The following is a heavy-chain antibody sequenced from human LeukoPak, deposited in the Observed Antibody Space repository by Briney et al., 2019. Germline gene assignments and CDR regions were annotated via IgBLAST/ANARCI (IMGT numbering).Heavy chain of an antibody. Sequence: TSETLSLTCAVSGGSISSGGYSWSWIRQPPGKGLEWIGYIYHSGSTYYNPSLKSRVTISVDRSKNQFSLKLSSVTAADTAVYYCARDRYYYDSSGYYYARYFDLWGRGTLVTVSS. CDR2: IYHSGST. CDR3: ARDRYYYDSSGYYYARYFDL. D-gene: IGHD3-22*01. V-gene: IGHV4-30-2*01. CDR1: GGSISSGGYS. J-gene: IGHJ2*01.